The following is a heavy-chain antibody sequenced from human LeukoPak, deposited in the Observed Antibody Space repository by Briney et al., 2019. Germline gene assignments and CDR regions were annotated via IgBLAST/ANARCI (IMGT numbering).Heavy chain of an antibody. CDR2: INAGNGNT. J-gene: IGHJ4*02. V-gene: IGHV1-3*01. Sequence: ASVKVSCKASGYTFTSYTMHWVRQAPGQRLEWMGWINAGNGNTKYSQKFQGRVTITRDTSASTAYMELSSLRSEDTAVYYCARANTVTRGYYFDYWGQGTLVTVSS. CDR3: ARANTVTRGYYFDY. CDR1: GYTFTSYT. D-gene: IGHD4-17*01.